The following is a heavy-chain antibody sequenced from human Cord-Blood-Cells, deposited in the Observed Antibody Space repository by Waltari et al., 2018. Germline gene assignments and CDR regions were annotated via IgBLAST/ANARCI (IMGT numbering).Heavy chain of an antibody. CDR2: IDYRGST. D-gene: IGHD3-3*01. J-gene: IGHJ5*02. CDR3: ARQMGGRMVYNECWSGDNWVDP. Sequence: QLQLQESGPGLVKHSETLSLTCTVSGGSISSSSYYWGWIRQPPGKGLEWIGRIDYRGSTEYNPSLKVLVTISVQTSKNQFSLKLSSVTAADTAWYYCARQMGGRMVYNECWSGDNWVDPWAQGTLVTVSS. V-gene: IGHV4-39*01. CDR1: GGSISSSSYY.